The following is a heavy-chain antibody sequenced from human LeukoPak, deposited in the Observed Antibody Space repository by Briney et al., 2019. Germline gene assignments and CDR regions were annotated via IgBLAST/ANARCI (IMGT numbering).Heavy chain of an antibody. Sequence: SETLSLTCAVSSGSISSCGYSWSWIRQPPGKGLEWIGYIYHRGTTYYNPSLKSRVTISVDRSRNQFPLKLSSVTAADTAVYYCARVGGTNYYYYGMDVWGQGTTVTVSS. D-gene: IGHD1-26*01. CDR2: IYHRGTT. CDR1: SGSISSCGYS. V-gene: IGHV4-30-2*01. CDR3: ARVGGTNYYYYGMDV. J-gene: IGHJ6*02.